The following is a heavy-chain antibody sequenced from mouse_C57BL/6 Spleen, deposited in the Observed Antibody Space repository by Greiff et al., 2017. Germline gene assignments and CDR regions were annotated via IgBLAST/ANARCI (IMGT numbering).Heavy chain of an antibody. CDR1: GYSITSCYY. Sequence: EVHLVESGPGLVKPSQSLSLTCSVTGYSITSCYYWNWIRQFPGNKLEWMGYISYDGSNNYNPSLKNRIPITRDTSTNQFFLKLNSVTTEDTATYYCTRGVYGYDEDWYFDVWGTGTTVTVSS. V-gene: IGHV3-6*01. CDR3: TRGVYGYDEDWYFDV. CDR2: ISYDGSN. J-gene: IGHJ1*03. D-gene: IGHD2-2*01.